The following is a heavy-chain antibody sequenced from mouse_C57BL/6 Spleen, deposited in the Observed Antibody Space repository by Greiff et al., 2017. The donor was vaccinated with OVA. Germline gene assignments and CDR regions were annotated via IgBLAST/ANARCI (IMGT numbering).Heavy chain of an antibody. CDR3: TRVGNYLAWFAY. J-gene: IGHJ3*01. V-gene: IGHV1-5*01. CDR2: IYPGNSDT. CDR1: GYTFTSYW. Sequence: VQLQQSGTVLARPGASVKMSCKTSGYTFTSYWMHWVKQRPGQGLEWIGAIYPGNSDTSYNQKFTGKAKLTAVTSASTAYMELSSLTNEDSAVYYCTRVGNYLAWFAYWGQGTLVTVSA. D-gene: IGHD2-1*01.